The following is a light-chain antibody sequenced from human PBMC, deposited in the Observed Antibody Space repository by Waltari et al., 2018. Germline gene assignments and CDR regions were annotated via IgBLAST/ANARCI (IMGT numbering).Light chain of an antibody. J-gene: IGKJ4*01. CDR3: QQYDSFLLT. CDR1: QSISSW. CDR2: KAS. Sequence: DIQMTQSPSTLSASVGDRVTITCRASQSISSWLAWYQQKPGKAPKLLIYKASSLESGVPSRFSGSGSGTEFTLTIGNLQPDDFASYYCQQYDSFLLTFGGGTKVEIK. V-gene: IGKV1-5*03.